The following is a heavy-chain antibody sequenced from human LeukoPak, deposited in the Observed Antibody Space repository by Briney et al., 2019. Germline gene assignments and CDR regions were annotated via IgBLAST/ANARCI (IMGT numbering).Heavy chain of an antibody. CDR1: GYTFTGYY. Sequence: ASVKVSCKASGYTFTGYYMHWVRQAPGQGLEWMGWINPNSGGTNYAQKFQGRVTMTRDTSTSTAYMELSRLRSEDTAVYYCARVKYDVGSGYYNSWGQGTLVTVSS. CDR2: INPNSGGT. V-gene: IGHV1-2*02. CDR3: ARVKYDVGSGYYNS. D-gene: IGHD3-3*01. J-gene: IGHJ4*02.